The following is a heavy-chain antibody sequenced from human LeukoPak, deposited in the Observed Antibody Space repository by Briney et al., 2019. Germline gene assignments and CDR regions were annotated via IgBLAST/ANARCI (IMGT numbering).Heavy chain of an antibody. V-gene: IGHV4-34*01. Sequence: PSETLSLTCAVYGGSFSGYYWSWIRQPPGKGLEWVGEINHSGSTNYNPSLKSRVTISVDASKNQFSLKLSSVTAADTTVYYCARHPHDYGGNSDFVDYWGQGTLVTVSS. J-gene: IGHJ4*02. D-gene: IGHD4-17*01. CDR1: GGSFSGYY. CDR2: INHSGST. CDR3: ARHPHDYGGNSDFVDY.